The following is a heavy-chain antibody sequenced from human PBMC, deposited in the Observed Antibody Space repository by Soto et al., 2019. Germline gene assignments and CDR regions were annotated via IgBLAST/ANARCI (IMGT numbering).Heavy chain of an antibody. CDR2: INPSGGST. J-gene: IGHJ6*02. Sequence: ASVKVSCKASGYTFTSYYMHWVRQAPGQGLEWMGIINPSGGSTSYAQKFQGRVTMTGDTSTSTVYMELSSLRSEDTAVYYCARDRDRSIAARQDGMDVWGQGTTVTVSS. CDR1: GYTFTSYY. D-gene: IGHD6-6*01. CDR3: ARDRDRSIAARQDGMDV. V-gene: IGHV1-46*01.